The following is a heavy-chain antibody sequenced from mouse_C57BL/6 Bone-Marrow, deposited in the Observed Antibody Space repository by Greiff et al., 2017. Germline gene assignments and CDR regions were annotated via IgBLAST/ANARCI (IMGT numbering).Heavy chain of an antibody. J-gene: IGHJ1*03. CDR2: INPSNGGT. V-gene: IGHV1-53*01. D-gene: IGHD5-1*01. CDR1: GYTFTSYW. CDR3: ARGEYCGREYFDV. Sequence: QVQLQQPGTELVKPGASVKLSCKASGYTFTSYWMHWVKQRPGQGLEWIGNINPSNGGTNYNEKFKRKATLTVDKSSSTAYMQLSRLTSEDSAVYYCARGEYCGREYFDVGGTGTTVTVSS.